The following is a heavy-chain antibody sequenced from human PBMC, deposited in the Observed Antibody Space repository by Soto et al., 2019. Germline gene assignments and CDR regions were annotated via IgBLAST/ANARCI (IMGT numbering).Heavy chain of an antibody. CDR2: INPTDSDT. Sequence: GESLKLSCKGSGYSFTDYWIGCVRQMPGKGLEWMAIINPTDSDTRYSPSFQGQVTISADKSISTAYLQWSSLKASDTAMYYCVRPDSTGYYVYWGQGTLVTVSS. CDR1: GYSFTDYW. CDR3: VRPDSTGYYVY. D-gene: IGHD3-22*01. J-gene: IGHJ4*02. V-gene: IGHV5-51*01.